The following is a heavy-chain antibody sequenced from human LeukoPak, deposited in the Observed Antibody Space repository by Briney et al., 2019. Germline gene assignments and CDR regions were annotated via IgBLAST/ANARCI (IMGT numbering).Heavy chain of an antibody. CDR1: GYTFTSYN. V-gene: IGHV1-18*01. D-gene: IGHD3-22*01. Sequence: ASVKVSCKASGYTFTSYNINWVRQATGQGLEWMGWISAYNGNTNYAQKLQGRVTMTTDTSTSTAYMELRSLRSDDTAVYYCARDYYDSSGHKGYYFNYWGQGTLVTVSS. J-gene: IGHJ4*02. CDR2: ISAYNGNT. CDR3: ARDYYDSSGHKGYYFNY.